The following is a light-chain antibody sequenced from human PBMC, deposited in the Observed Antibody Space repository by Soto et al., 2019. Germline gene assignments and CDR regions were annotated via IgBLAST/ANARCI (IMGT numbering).Light chain of an antibody. V-gene: IGKV3-15*01. J-gene: IGKJ1*01. Sequence: EIVMTQSPATLSVSPGERAALSCSASQTVGSNLAWYQQKPGQAPRLVISGASTRATGVPARFSGSGSGTEFTLTISSLQSEDFAVYYCQQYNNWPITFGQGTKVDIK. CDR2: GAS. CDR3: QQYNNWPIT. CDR1: QTVGSN.